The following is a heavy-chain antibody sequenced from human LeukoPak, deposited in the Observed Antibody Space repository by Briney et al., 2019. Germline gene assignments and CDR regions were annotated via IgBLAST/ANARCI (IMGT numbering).Heavy chain of an antibody. D-gene: IGHD4-17*01. CDR3: AREPPVYGDLGIDY. V-gene: IGHV3-48*01. CDR1: GFTFSSYS. Sequence: GGSLRLSCAASGFTFSSYSMNWVRLAPGKGLEWVSYISSSSSTIYYADSVKGRFTISRDNAKNSLYLQMNSLRAEDTAVYYCAREPPVYGDLGIDYWGQGTLVTVSS. CDR2: ISSSSSTI. J-gene: IGHJ4*02.